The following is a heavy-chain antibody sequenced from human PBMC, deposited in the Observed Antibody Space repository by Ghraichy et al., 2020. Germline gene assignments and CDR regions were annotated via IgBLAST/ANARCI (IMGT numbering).Heavy chain of an antibody. Sequence: GGSLRLSCAASGFTFSSYAMHWVRQAPGKGLEWVAVISYDGSNKYYADSVKGRFTISRDNSKNTLYLQMNSLRAEDTAVYYCARLYTSMAPTDYWGQGTLVTVSS. CDR1: GFTFSSYA. D-gene: IGHD5-24*01. V-gene: IGHV3-30*04. J-gene: IGHJ4*02. CDR2: ISYDGSNK. CDR3: ARLYTSMAPTDY.